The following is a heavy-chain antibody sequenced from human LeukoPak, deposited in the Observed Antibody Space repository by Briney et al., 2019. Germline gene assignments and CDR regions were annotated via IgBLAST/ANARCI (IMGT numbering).Heavy chain of an antibody. D-gene: IGHD5-24*01. J-gene: IGHJ4*02. CDR1: GGPFSDYY. CDR3: ARGEGARDGYNYEGPFYFDY. Sequence: SETLSLTCAVYGGPFSDYYWSWIRQPPGRGREWFGGFNISESTNYSPSLKSRVTISIDSSKNQFSLKLKSMTAADTAVYYCARGEGARDGYNYEGPFYFDYWGQGTVVTVSS. V-gene: IGHV4-34*01. CDR2: FNISEST.